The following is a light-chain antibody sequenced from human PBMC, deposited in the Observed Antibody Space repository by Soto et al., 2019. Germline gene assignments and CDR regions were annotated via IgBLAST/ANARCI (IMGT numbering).Light chain of an antibody. Sequence: DIQMTQSPSSMSAFIGDRVTITCRTSQSISSYLNWYKQKQGTAPNLLIYGASSLQTGVPSRFSGSGSGTDFTLTISSLQHEDFATYYCHQSYSTPLTCGGGTKVDLK. J-gene: IGKJ4*01. CDR1: QSISSY. V-gene: IGKV1-39*01. CDR3: HQSYSTPLT. CDR2: GAS.